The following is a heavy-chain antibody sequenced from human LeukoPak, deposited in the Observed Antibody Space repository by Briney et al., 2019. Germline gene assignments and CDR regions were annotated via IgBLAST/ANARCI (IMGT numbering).Heavy chain of an antibody. CDR3: ARLTPGKNWFDP. Sequence: PSETLSLTCTVSGYSINSAFYWGWIRQPPGKGLEWIGTMYHSGITYYNLSLKSRVTISVDTSKNQFSLKLNSVTAADMAVYYCARLTPGKNWFDPWGHGTLVTVSS. D-gene: IGHD3-10*01. V-gene: IGHV4-38-2*02. CDR2: MYHSGIT. J-gene: IGHJ5*02. CDR1: GYSINSAFY.